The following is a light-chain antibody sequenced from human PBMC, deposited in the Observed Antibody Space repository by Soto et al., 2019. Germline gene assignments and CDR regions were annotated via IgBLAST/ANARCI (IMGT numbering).Light chain of an antibody. Sequence: CVLTRPASVSGAAGEGITISCTGTSSDVGGYNYVSWYQQHPGKAPKLMIYDVSNRPSGVSNRFSGSKSGNTASLTISGLQAEDEVDYYCSSYTSSSTYVFGTGTKVTVL. CDR1: SSDVGGYNY. CDR3: SSYTSSSTYV. V-gene: IGLV2-14*01. CDR2: DVS. J-gene: IGLJ1*01.